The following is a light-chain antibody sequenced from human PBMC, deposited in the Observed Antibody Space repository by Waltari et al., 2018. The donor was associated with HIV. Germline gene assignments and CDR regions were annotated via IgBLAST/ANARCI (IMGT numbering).Light chain of an antibody. CDR3: QQRSIWIT. J-gene: IGKJ5*01. CDR2: DAS. V-gene: IGKV3-11*01. CDR1: QSVSNY. Sequence: EIVLTQSPATLSLSPGERATLSCRASQSVSNYLAWYQQKPGQAPRLLIYDASNRATGIPARFSGSGYGTDFTLTISSLEPEDFAIYYCQQRSIWITFGQGTRLDIK.